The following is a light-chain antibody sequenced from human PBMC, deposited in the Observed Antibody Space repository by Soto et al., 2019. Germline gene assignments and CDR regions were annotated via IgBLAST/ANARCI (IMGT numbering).Light chain of an antibody. Sequence: DIQMTQSPSTLSGSVGDRVTITCRASQTISSWLAWYQQKPGKAPKLLIYKASTLKSGVPSRFSVSRSGPDFTLTISSLKTEDFATYYCQQRYSTTLTFGGGTKVDIK. CDR3: QQRYSTTLT. V-gene: IGKV1-5*03. CDR2: KAS. J-gene: IGKJ4*01. CDR1: QTISSW.